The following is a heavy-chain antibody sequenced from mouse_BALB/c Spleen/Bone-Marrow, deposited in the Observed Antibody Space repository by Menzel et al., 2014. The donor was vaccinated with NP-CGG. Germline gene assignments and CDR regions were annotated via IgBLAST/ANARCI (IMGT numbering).Heavy chain of an antibody. V-gene: IGHV6-6*01. CDR2: IRNKANNLAA. J-gene: IGHJ2*01. Sequence: EVMLVESGGGLVQPGGSMKLSCAASVFTFSDAWMDWVRQSPEKGLEWVAEIRNKANNLAAYFSESVKGRFTISRDDSKSSVYLQMNILRPEDTGIYYCTSYYGYYWGQGTTLTVSS. CDR1: VFTFSDAW. D-gene: IGHD1-2*01. CDR3: TSYYGYY.